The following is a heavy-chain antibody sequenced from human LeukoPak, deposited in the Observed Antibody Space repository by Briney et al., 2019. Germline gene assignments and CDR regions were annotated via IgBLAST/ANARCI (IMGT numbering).Heavy chain of an antibody. Sequence: GGSLRLSCAASGFTFSSYAMHWVRQAPGKGLEWVAVISYDGSNKYYADSVKGRFTISRDNSKNTLYLQMNSLRAEDTAVYYCASYQLLLDYWGQGTLVTVSS. V-gene: IGHV3-30-3*01. CDR2: ISYDGSNK. CDR1: GFTFSSYA. D-gene: IGHD2-2*01. CDR3: ASYQLLLDY. J-gene: IGHJ4*02.